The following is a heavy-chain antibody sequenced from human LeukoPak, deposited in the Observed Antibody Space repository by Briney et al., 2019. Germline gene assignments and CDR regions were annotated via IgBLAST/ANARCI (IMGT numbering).Heavy chain of an antibody. J-gene: IGHJ4*02. CDR3: ARENRGQHHFDY. Sequence: GGSLRLSCAASGFTFSSYAMHWVRQAPGKGLEYVSAISNDGGCTYYANSVKGRFTISRDNSKNTLYLQMNSLRTEDTAVFYCARENRGQHHFDYWGQGTLVTVSS. CDR1: GFTFSSYA. CDR2: ISNDGGCT. V-gene: IGHV3-64*01.